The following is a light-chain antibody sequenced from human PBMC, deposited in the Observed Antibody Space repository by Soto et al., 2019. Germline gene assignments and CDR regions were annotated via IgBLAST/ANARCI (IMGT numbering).Light chain of an antibody. CDR3: QQLDSYPLT. CDR1: QDISNF. CDR2: AVF. Sequence: DIQWTRYPSFLSPSVGDRVTITFRASQDISNFLAWFQQKPGRAPKLLIYAVFTLQSGVPSRFSGSGSGAEFTLTISSLQPEDFATYYCQQLDSYPLTFGGGTKVDIK. J-gene: IGKJ4*01. V-gene: IGKV1-9*01.